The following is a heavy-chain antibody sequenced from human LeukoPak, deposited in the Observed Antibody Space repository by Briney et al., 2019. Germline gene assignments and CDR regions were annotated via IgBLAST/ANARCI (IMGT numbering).Heavy chain of an antibody. Sequence: GGSLRLSCAASGFTFSSYSMNWVRQAPGKGLEWVSYISSSSSTIYYADSVKGRFTFSRDNAKNSLYLQMNSLRAEDTAVYYCARVGATPRLDAFDIWGQGTMVTVSS. CDR2: ISSSSSTI. V-gene: IGHV3-48*01. D-gene: IGHD1-26*01. CDR1: GFTFSSYS. J-gene: IGHJ3*02. CDR3: ARVGATPRLDAFDI.